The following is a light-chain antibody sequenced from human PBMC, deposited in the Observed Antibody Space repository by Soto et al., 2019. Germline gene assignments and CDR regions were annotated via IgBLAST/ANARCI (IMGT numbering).Light chain of an antibody. J-gene: IGKJ1*01. V-gene: IGKV3-15*01. Sequence: EIVMTQSPATLSVSPGEGATISCRASQSISNNLAGYQQKHGQAPSLRIYGASTRATGIPARFSGSGSGTEFTLTISSLQSEDFAVYYCQQYNNWPPWTFGQGTKVEIK. CDR2: GAS. CDR1: QSISNN. CDR3: QQYNNWPPWT.